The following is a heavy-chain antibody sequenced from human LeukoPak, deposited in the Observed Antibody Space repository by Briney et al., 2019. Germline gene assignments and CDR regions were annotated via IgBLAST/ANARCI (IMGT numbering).Heavy chain of an antibody. V-gene: IGHV4-34*01. Sequence: SETLSLSCAVYGRSFTGYYWSWIRQPPGKGLEWIGEINHSGSTNYNPSLKSRVTISIDTSKNQFSLKLSSVTAADTAVYYCAKVVTSILAPEGYYFDYWGQGTLVTVSS. CDR1: GRSFTGYY. CDR2: INHSGST. J-gene: IGHJ4*02. D-gene: IGHD2-21*02. CDR3: AKVVTSILAPEGYYFDY.